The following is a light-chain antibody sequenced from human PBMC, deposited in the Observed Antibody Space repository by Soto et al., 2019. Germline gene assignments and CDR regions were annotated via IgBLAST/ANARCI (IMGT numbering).Light chain of an antibody. Sequence: SVLTQPPSASGTPGQRVSISCSGSSSNIGSNSVQWHQQLPGTAPNLLIYADNQRPSGVPDRFSGSKSGTSASLAITGLQSGDEADYYCAAWDASLNGFVFGTGTKVTV. V-gene: IGLV1-44*01. J-gene: IGLJ1*01. CDR3: AAWDASLNGFV. CDR2: ADN. CDR1: SSNIGSNS.